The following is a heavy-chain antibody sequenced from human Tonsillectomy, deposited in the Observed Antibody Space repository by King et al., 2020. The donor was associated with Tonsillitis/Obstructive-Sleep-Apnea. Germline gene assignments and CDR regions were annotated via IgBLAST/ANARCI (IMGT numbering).Heavy chain of an antibody. V-gene: IGHV5-51*03. D-gene: IGHD1-26*01. CDR3: ARRRAYSGYFDL. Sequence: VQLVESGAEVKKPGESLKISCKASGYSFSIQWIGWVRQMPGKGLEWMGNIYPGDSDTRYSPPFQGQVTISADKSITTAYLQWSRLKASDTAIYYCARRRAYSGYFDLWGQGTLVTVSS. CDR2: IYPGDSDT. J-gene: IGHJ4*02. CDR1: GYSFSIQW.